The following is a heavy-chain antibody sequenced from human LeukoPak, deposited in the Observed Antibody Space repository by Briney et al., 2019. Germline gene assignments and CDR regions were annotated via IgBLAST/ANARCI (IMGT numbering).Heavy chain of an antibody. Sequence: SETLSLTCTVSGGSISIYYWSWIRQPPGKGLEWIGYIYYSRSTKYNPSLKSRVTISVDTSKNQFSLKLNTVTAADTAVYYCARGRMYSSGWYSYFFDYWGQGTLVTVSS. CDR2: IYYSRST. D-gene: IGHD6-19*01. J-gene: IGHJ4*02. CDR1: GGSISIYY. V-gene: IGHV4-59*01. CDR3: ARGRMYSSGWYSYFFDY.